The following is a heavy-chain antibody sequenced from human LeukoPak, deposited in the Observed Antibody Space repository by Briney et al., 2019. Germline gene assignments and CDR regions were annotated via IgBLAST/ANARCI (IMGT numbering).Heavy chain of an antibody. D-gene: IGHD3-16*01. CDR3: ARDKGEGIYYFYMDV. CDR2: TSQDVRNN. J-gene: IGHJ6*03. Sequence: GGSLRLSCVASGFSFSAYAMHWVRQAPSKGLDWVAITSQDVRNNFYADSVQGRFTISRDNFKNTVYLQMNRLRVEDTAVYFCARDKGEGIYYFYMDVWGKGTTVTVSS. CDR1: GFSFSAYA. V-gene: IGHV3-30-3*01.